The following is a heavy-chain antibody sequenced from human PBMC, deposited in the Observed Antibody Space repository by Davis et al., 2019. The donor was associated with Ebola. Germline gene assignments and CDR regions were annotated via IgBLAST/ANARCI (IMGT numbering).Heavy chain of an antibody. CDR2: INPNSGGT. V-gene: IGHV1-2*04. Sequence: ASVKVSCKASGYTFTGYYMHWVRQAPGQGLEWMGWINPNSGGTNYAQKFQGWVTMTRDTSISTAYMELSRLRSDDTAVYYCARGAPQEVVITLYFDYWGQGTLVTVSS. D-gene: IGHD3-22*01. CDR1: GYTFTGYY. CDR3: ARGAPQEVVITLYFDY. J-gene: IGHJ4*02.